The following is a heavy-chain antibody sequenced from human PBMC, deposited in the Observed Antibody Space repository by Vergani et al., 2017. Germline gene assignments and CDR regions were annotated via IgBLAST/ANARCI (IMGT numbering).Heavy chain of an antibody. J-gene: IGHJ6*02. Sequence: QVQLQESCPGLVKPSETLSLPCTVSGGSISRYYLSLLRPPPGQGLEWIGYIYYTGSTNYNPSLRSRVTISIDTSKNQFSLKLSSVTAADTAVYYCARDGYSGYDFNYYGMASGAKGPRSPSP. CDR3: ARDGYSGYDFNYYGMAS. CDR2: IYYTGST. D-gene: IGHD5-12*01. V-gene: IGHV4-59*01. CDR1: GGSISRYY.